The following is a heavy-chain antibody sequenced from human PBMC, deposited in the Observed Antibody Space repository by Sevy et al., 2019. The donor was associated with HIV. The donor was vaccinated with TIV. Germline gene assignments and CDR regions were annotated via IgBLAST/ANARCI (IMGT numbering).Heavy chain of an antibody. CDR1: GFTFNMYW. J-gene: IGHJ6*02. CDR3: ARHCSGGSCYSLLPDYYYGMDV. D-gene: IGHD2-15*01. V-gene: IGHV3-7*01. CDR2: IKEDGSER. Sequence: GGSLRLSCAASGFTFNMYWMTWVRQAPGKGLEWVANIKEDGSERNYLDSVKGRFTISRDNAKESPYLQINSLRAEDTAVYYWARHCSGGSCYSLLPDYYYGMDVWGQGTTVTVSS.